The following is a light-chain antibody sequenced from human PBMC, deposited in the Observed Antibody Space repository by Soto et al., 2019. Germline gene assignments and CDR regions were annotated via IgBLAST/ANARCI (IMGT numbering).Light chain of an antibody. CDR3: QQYNNWWT. CDR2: GAS. V-gene: IGKV3-15*01. J-gene: IGKJ1*01. Sequence: EILMTQSPASLSVSPGEGATLSCRASQSVNSNLAWYQQKPGQAPRLLIYGASIRATGIPARFSGSGSGTEFTLPIRSLQSEDFACYYCQQYNNWWTFGQGTKVEIK. CDR1: QSVNSN.